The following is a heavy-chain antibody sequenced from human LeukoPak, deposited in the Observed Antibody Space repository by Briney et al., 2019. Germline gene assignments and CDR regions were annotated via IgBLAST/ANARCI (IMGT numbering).Heavy chain of an antibody. CDR1: GFTFSSYA. J-gene: IGHJ4*02. V-gene: IGHV3-23*01. CDR2: ISGSGGST. D-gene: IGHD5-18*01. Sequence: GGSLRLSCAASGFTFSSYAMSWVRQAPGKGLEWVSGISGSGGSTYYADSVKGRFTISRDNSKNTLYLQMNSLKTKDTAVYYCARVERYSYADWGQGTLVTVSS. CDR3: ARVERYSYAD.